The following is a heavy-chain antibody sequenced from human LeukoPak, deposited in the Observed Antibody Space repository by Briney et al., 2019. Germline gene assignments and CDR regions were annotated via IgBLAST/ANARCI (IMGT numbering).Heavy chain of an antibody. V-gene: IGHV3-48*01. D-gene: IGHD3-22*01. CDR1: GFTFSSYS. CDR3: ARADSSGYQRQFDY. Sequence: PGGSLRLSCAASGFTFSSYSMNWVRQAPGKGLEWVSYISSSSSTTYYADSVKGRFTISRDISKNTLYLQMNSLRAEDTAVYYCARADSSGYQRQFDYWGQGTLVTVSS. J-gene: IGHJ4*02. CDR2: ISSSSSTT.